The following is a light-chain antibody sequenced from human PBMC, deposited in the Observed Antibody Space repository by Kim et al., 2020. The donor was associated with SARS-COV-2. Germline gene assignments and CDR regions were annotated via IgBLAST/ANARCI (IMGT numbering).Light chain of an antibody. CDR2: YDS. V-gene: IGLV3-21*04. CDR3: QVWDSSSDHPV. CDR1: NIGSNS. J-gene: IGLJ3*02. Sequence: APGTPARITCGRNNIGSNSVHWYQQQPGQAPVLVIYYDSDRPSGIPERFSGSNSGNTATLTISRVEAGDEADYYCQVWDSSSDHPVFGGGTQLTVL.